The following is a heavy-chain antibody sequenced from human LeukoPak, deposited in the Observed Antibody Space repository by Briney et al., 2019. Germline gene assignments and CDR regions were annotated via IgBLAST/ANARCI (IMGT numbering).Heavy chain of an antibody. V-gene: IGHV3-48*01. CDR1: GLNFRKHA. D-gene: IGHD1-26*01. Sequence: GGSLRLSCAASGLNFRKHAMSWVRQAPGKGLEWVSYINSRSSTIYYADSVRGRFTISRDNAKNSLYLQMNSLKAEDTAIYYCAREVGTPQAFDIWGQGTMVTVSS. CDR2: INSRSSTI. J-gene: IGHJ3*02. CDR3: AREVGTPQAFDI.